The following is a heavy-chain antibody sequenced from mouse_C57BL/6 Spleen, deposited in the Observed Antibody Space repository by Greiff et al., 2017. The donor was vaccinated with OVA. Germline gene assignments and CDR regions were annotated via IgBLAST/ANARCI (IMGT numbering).Heavy chain of an antibody. J-gene: IGHJ1*03. CDR1: GYAFSSSW. V-gene: IGHV1-82*01. CDR2: IYPGDGDT. D-gene: IGHD4-1*01. Sequence: VQLQESGPELVKPGASVKISCKASGYAFSSSWMNWVKQRPGKGLEWIGRIYPGDGDTNYNGKFKGKATLTADKSSSTAYMQLSSLTSEDSAVYFCARSLTQTTPGYFEVWGTGTTVTVSS. CDR3: ARSLTQTTPGYFEV.